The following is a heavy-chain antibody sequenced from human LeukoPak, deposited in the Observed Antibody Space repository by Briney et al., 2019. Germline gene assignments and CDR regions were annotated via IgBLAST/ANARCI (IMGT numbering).Heavy chain of an antibody. Sequence: GGSLRLSCAASGFTVSSNYMTWVRQAPGKGLEWVSSIDISGGSTYYADSAEGRFTISRDNSKNTLYLQMNGLRVEDTALYYCANEVRPNDYWGQGTLVTVSS. CDR1: GFTVSSNY. J-gene: IGHJ4*02. CDR3: ANEVRPNDY. V-gene: IGHV3-53*01. D-gene: IGHD1-1*01. CDR2: IDISGGST.